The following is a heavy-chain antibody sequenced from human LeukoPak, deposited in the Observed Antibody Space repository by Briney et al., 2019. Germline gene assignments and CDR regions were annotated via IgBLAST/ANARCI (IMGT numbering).Heavy chain of an antibody. Sequence: SETLSLTCAVYGGSFSGYYWSWIRQPPGKGLEWIGEINHSGSTNYNPSLKSRVTISVDTSKNQFSLKLSSVTAADTAVYYCASLWPYQLSAFDIWGQGTMVTVSP. CDR1: GGSFSGYY. V-gene: IGHV4-34*01. J-gene: IGHJ3*02. D-gene: IGHD2-2*01. CDR2: INHSGST. CDR3: ASLWPYQLSAFDI.